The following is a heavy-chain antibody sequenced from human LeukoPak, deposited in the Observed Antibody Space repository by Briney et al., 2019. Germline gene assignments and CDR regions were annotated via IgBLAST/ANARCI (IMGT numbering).Heavy chain of an antibody. CDR1: GGSLSGYY. CDR2: INHSGST. Sequence: SETLSLTCAVYGGSLSGYYWSWIRQPPGKGLEWIGEINHSGSTNYNPSLKSRVTISVDTSKNQFSLKLSSVTAADTAVYYCARLEISGGIEAANYLGQGTLVTVSS. D-gene: IGHD6-13*01. J-gene: IGHJ4*02. V-gene: IGHV4-34*01. CDR3: ARLEISGGIEAANY.